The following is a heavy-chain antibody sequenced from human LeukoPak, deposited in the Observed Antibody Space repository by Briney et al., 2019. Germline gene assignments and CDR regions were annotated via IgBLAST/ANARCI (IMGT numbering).Heavy chain of an antibody. V-gene: IGHV3-23*01. CDR3: AKSMVRGVMALWDY. CDR1: GFTFSSYG. D-gene: IGHD3-10*01. Sequence: PGGSLRLSCAASGFTFSSYGMSWVRQAPGKGLEWVSAISGSGGSTYYADSVKGRFTISRDNSKNTLYLQMNSLRAEDTAVYYCAKSMVRGVMALWDYWGQGTLVTVSS. CDR2: ISGSGGST. J-gene: IGHJ4*02.